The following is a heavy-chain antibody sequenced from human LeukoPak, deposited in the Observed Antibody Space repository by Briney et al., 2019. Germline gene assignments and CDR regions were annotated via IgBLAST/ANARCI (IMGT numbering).Heavy chain of an antibody. D-gene: IGHD3-10*01. J-gene: IGHJ4*02. Sequence: GGSLRLSCAASGFTVSSYYMNWVRQAPGKELEWVSVIYTGGGTYYADSVKGRFTISRDNSKNTLYLQMNSLRAEDTAVYYCAKNPPYGSGSYYLILWGQGTLVTVSS. CDR1: GFTVSSYY. V-gene: IGHV3-53*01. CDR2: IYTGGGT. CDR3: AKNPPYGSGSYYLIL.